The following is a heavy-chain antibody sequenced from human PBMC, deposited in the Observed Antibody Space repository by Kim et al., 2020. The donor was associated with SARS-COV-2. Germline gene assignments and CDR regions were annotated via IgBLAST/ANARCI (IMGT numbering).Heavy chain of an antibody. D-gene: IGHD3-10*01. CDR3: AREKYGWFGELFSD. J-gene: IGHJ4*02. Sequence: GGSLRLSCAASGFTFSSYEMNWVRQAPGKGLEWVSYISSSGSTIYYADSVKGRFTISRDNAKNSLYLQMNSLRAEDTAVYYCAREKYGWFGELFSDWGQGTLVTVSS. V-gene: IGHV3-48*03. CDR2: ISSSGSTI. CDR1: GFTFSSYE.